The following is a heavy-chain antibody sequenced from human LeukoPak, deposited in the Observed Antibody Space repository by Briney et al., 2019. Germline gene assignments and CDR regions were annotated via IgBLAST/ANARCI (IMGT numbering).Heavy chain of an antibody. V-gene: IGHV3-7*01. D-gene: IGHD3-22*01. CDR1: GFTFSSYW. CDR3: ARASLYDNSAYYLDY. Sequence: GGSLRLSCAASGFTFSSYWMSWVRQAPGKGLEWVANIKQDGSEKYYVDSVKGRFTISRDNAKNSLYLQMNSLRAEDTAVYYCARASLYDNSAYYLDYWGQGTLVTVSS. J-gene: IGHJ4*02. CDR2: IKQDGSEK.